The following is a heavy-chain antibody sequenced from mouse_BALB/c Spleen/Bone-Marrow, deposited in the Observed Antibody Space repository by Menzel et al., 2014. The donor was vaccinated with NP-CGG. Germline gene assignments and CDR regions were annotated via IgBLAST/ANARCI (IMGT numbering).Heavy chain of an antibody. V-gene: IGHV2-9*02. CDR2: IWAGGST. CDR1: GFSLTSFG. D-gene: IGHD2-2*01. Sequence: VKLVESGPDLVAPSQSLSITCTVSGFSLTSFGIHWVRQPPGKGLEWLGVIWAGGSTNYNSALMSRLSISKGNSKSQVFLKMNSLQTDDTAMYYCARSYYGYDRGYYFDYWGQGTTLTVSS. J-gene: IGHJ2*01. CDR3: ARSYYGYDRGYYFDY.